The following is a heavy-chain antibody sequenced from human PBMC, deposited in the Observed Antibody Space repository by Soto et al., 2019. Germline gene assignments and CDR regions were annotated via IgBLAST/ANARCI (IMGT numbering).Heavy chain of an antibody. V-gene: IGHV1-58*01. D-gene: IGHD6-13*01. CDR2: IVVGSGNT. CDR1: GFTCTRSS. CDR3: AADGGTAAGLYYYYYYGMDV. Sequence: SGKVCGKGSGFTCTRSSVQWVRQARGQRLEWIGWIVVGSGNTNYAQKFQERVTITRDMSTSTAYMELSSLRSEDTAVYYCAADGGTAAGLYYYYYYGMDVWGQGTTVSVSS. J-gene: IGHJ6*02.